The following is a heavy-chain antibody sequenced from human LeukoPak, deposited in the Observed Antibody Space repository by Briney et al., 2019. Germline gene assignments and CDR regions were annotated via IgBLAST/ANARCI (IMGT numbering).Heavy chain of an antibody. CDR1: GFTFSSYS. Sequence: GGSLRLSCAASGFTFSSYSMNWVRQAPGKGLEWVSSISSSSSYIYYADSVKGRFTISRDNAKNSLYLQMNSLRAEDTAVYYCARDLTVAAGTADYWGQGTLVTVSS. D-gene: IGHD6-13*01. CDR3: ARDLTVAAGTADY. J-gene: IGHJ4*02. V-gene: IGHV3-21*01. CDR2: ISSSSSYI.